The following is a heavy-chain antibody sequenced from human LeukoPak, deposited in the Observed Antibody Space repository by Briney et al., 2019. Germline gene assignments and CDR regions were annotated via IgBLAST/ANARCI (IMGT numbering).Heavy chain of an antibody. V-gene: IGHV4-4*07. Sequence: SETLSLTCTVSGGSISRYYWSWIRQPAGKGLEWIGRIYTSGSTNYNPSLMSRVTMSVDTSKNQFSLKLSSVTAADTAVYYCARESSGWAPFDYWGQGTLVTVSS. CDR2: IYTSGST. D-gene: IGHD6-19*01. J-gene: IGHJ4*02. CDR1: GGSISRYY. CDR3: ARESSGWAPFDY.